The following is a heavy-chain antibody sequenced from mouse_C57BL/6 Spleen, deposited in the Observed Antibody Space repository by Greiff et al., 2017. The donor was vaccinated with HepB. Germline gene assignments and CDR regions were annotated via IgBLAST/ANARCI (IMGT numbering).Heavy chain of an antibody. D-gene: IGHD1-1*01. Sequence: QVQLQQPGTELVKPGASVKLSCKASGYTFTSYWMHWVKQRPGQGLEWIGNINPSNGGTNYNEKFKSKATLTVDKSSSTAYMQRSSLTSEDSAVYYCARGGVLRFYAMDYWGQGTSVTVSS. V-gene: IGHV1-53*01. CDR1: GYTFTSYW. J-gene: IGHJ4*01. CDR3: ARGGVLRFYAMDY. CDR2: INPSNGGT.